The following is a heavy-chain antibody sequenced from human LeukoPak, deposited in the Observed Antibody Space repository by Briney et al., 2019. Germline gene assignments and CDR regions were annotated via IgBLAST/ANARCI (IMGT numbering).Heavy chain of an antibody. Sequence: SETLSLTCTVSGYSISSGYYWSWIRQPAGKGLEWIGRMQTTGRDNYNPSLKSRVTMSVDTSKNQFSLKLRSVTAADTAMYYCAREFRATGIAAHFDIWGQGTKATVSS. V-gene: IGHV4-4*07. J-gene: IGHJ3*02. D-gene: IGHD6-13*01. CDR2: MQTTGRD. CDR1: GYSISSGYY. CDR3: AREFRATGIAAHFDI.